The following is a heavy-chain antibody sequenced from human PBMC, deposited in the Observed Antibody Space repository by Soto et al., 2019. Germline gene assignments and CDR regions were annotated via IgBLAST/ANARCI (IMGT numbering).Heavy chain of an antibody. CDR3: ARGFGPDV. CDR2: IGSSGNTI. V-gene: IGHV3-48*01. D-gene: IGHD3-16*01. CDR1: GFSFSSFS. Sequence: EVQLVESGGGLVQPGVSLRLSCAASGFSFSSFSMNWVRQAPGKGLEWVSYIGSSGNTIYYADCVMGRFTISRDKAKDSVYLRLNSLRADDAAVYYCARGFGPDVCGKGTTVTVS. J-gene: IGHJ6*03.